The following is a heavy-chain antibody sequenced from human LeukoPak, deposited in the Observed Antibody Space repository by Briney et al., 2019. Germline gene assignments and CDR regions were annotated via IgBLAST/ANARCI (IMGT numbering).Heavy chain of an antibody. V-gene: IGHV3-23*01. J-gene: IGHJ3*02. CDR3: AKEEGAFDI. CDR1: GSTFSIYA. Sequence: GGSLRLSCAASGSTFSIYAMNWVRQAPGKGLEWVSHISNSGSSTYYADSVKGRFTISRDNSKKTLYLQMNSLRAEDTAVYYCAKEEGAFDIWGQGIMVTVSS. CDR2: ISNSGSST.